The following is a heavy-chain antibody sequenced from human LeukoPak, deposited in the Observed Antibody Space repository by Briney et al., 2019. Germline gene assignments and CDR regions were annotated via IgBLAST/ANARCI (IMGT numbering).Heavy chain of an antibody. V-gene: IGHV4-59*01. J-gene: IGHJ6*03. D-gene: IGHD3-10*01. CDR1: GGSISSYY. Sequence: SEILSLTCTVSGGSISSYYWSSIRQPPGKGLEWIGYIYYSGSTNYNPSLKSRVTISVDTSKNQFSLKLSSVTAADTAVYYCARLNTMVRGVPIYYYYYYYMDVWGKGTTVTVSS. CDR3: ARLNTMVRGVPIYYYYYYYMDV. CDR2: IYYSGST.